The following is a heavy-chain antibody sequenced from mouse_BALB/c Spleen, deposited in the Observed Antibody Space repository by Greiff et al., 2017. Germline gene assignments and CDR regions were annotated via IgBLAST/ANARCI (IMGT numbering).Heavy chain of an antibody. J-gene: IGHJ4*01. D-gene: IGHD1-1*02. Sequence: EVQLQQSGAELVKPGASVKLSCTASGFNIKDTYMHWVKQRPEQGLEWIGRIDPANGNTKYDPKFQGKATIPADTSSNTAYLHLSSLTSEDAAVYYCASWWLDAMDDWGQGTSVTVSA. CDR3: ASWWLDAMDD. V-gene: IGHV14-3*02. CDR2: IDPANGNT. CDR1: GFNIKDTY.